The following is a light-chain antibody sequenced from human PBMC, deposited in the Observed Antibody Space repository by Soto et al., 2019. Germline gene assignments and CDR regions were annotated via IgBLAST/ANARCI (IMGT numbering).Light chain of an antibody. CDR2: WPS. Sequence: DVVMTQSPDSLAVSLGERTTINCKSSQSVLYSSNNKNYLAWYQKKPGQPPKLLISWPSTRESGVPDRFSGSGSGTNFTLTISSLQAEDVAVYYCHQYCYTLLTFGGGTKVEIK. V-gene: IGKV4-1*01. CDR3: HQYCYTLLT. CDR1: QSVLYSSNNKNY. J-gene: IGKJ4*01.